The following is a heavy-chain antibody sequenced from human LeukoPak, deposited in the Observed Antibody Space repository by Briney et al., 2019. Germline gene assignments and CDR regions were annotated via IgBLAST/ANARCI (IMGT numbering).Heavy chain of an antibody. Sequence: GGSLRLSCVASGFTFSSYGMSWVRQAPGKGLEWVSTISATGGKTFYAEPVKGRFTISRDNSRNTLYLQMNSLRAEDAVVYYCAKSETGSIPYFNYWGQGTVVTVSS. CDR2: ISATGGKT. J-gene: IGHJ4*02. V-gene: IGHV3-23*01. CDR3: AKSETGSIPYFNY. CDR1: GFTFSSYG. D-gene: IGHD1-1*01.